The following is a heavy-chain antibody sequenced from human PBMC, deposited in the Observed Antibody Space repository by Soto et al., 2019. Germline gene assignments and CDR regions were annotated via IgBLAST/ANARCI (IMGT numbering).Heavy chain of an antibody. J-gene: IGHJ5*02. CDR3: AASYYYGSGSYDT. CDR1: GFTFTSSA. CDR2: IVVGSGNT. Sequence: ASVKVSCKASGFTFTSSAMQWVRQARGQRLEWIGWIVVGSGNTNYAQKFQERVTITRDMSTSTAYMELSSLRSEDTAVYYCAASYYYGSGSYDTWGQGTLVTVSS. D-gene: IGHD3-10*01. V-gene: IGHV1-58*02.